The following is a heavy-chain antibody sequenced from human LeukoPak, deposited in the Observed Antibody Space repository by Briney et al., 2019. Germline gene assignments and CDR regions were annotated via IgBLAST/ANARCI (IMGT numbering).Heavy chain of an antibody. V-gene: IGHV4-34*01. Sequence: SETLSLTCAVYGGSFSGYYWSWIRQPPGKGLEWIGEINHSGSTNYNPSLKSRVTISVDTSKNQFSLKLSSVTAADTAVYYCARVGGFPPRYDSYYYYGMDVWGQGTTVTVSS. D-gene: IGHD3-22*01. J-gene: IGHJ6*02. CDR1: GGSFSGYY. CDR3: ARVGGFPPRYDSYYYYGMDV. CDR2: INHSGST.